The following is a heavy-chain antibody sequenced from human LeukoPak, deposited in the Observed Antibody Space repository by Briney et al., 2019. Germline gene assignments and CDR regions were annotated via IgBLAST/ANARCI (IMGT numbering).Heavy chain of an antibody. D-gene: IGHD5/OR15-5a*01. CDR2: ISGSGGST. J-gene: IGHJ1*01. CDR3: AKDPLRFPSRGYFQH. CDR1: GFTFSSYA. V-gene: IGHV3-23*01. Sequence: GGSLRLSCAASGFTFSSYAMSWVRQAPGKGLEWVSAISGSGGSTYYADSVKGRFTISRDNSKNTLYLQMNSLRAEDTVVYYCAKDPLRFPSRGYFQHWGQGTLVTVSS.